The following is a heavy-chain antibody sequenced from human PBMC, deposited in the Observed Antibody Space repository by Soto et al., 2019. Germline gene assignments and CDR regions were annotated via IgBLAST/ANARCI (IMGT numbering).Heavy chain of an antibody. CDR3: ARGHYDFWSGINWFDP. CDR1: GGSFSVYY. D-gene: IGHD3-3*01. Sequence: SETLSLTCAFYGGSFSVYYWSWIRQPPGKGLELIVEINHSGSTNYNPSLKSRVTISVDTSKNQFSLNLSSVTAADTAVYYCARGHYDFWSGINWFDPWGQGTLVTVSS. V-gene: IGHV4-34*01. J-gene: IGHJ5*02. CDR2: INHSGST.